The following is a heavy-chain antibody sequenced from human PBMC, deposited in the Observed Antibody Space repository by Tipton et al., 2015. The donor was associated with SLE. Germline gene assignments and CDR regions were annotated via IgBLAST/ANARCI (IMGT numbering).Heavy chain of an antibody. CDR3: TDHDAFDI. CDR1: GFKFDDHG. V-gene: IGHV3-20*04. Sequence: GSLRLSCAASGFKFDDHGMSWVRQVPGKGLEWVSGINWSNNSMSYADSVKGRFTISRDESKNTMYLQMNSLRAEDTAVYYCTDHDAFDIWGQGTMVTVSS. J-gene: IGHJ3*02. CDR2: INWSNNSM.